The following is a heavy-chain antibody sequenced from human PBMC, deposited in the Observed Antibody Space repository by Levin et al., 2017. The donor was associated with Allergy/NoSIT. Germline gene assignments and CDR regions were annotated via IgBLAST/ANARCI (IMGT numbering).Heavy chain of an antibody. CDR3: ARVHFYYDSRGQYFHNGMDG. CDR1: GYTFTDYF. V-gene: IGHV1-2*02. J-gene: IGHJ6*02. CDR2: MNPNSGAT. Sequence: GESLKISCKASGYTFTDYFMHWVRQAPGQGLEWMGWMNPNSGATNYAQKFQGRVTMTRDTSISTAYTDLSRLRSDDTAVYLCARVHFYYDSRGQYFHNGMDGWGQGTTVTV. D-gene: IGHD3-22*01.